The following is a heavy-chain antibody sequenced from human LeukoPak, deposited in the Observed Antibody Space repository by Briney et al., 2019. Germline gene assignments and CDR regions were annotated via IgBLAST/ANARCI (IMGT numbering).Heavy chain of an antibody. V-gene: IGHV3-30*02. CDR1: GFTFSSYG. J-gene: IGHJ3*02. CDR2: IRYDGSNK. CDR3: AKDLTFGGVYVFDI. Sequence: GGSLRLSCGASGFTFSSYGMHWVRQAPGKGLEWVSFIRYDGSNKYYADSVKGRFTISRDNSKNTLYLQMNSLRAEDTAVYYCAKDLTFGGVYVFDIWGQGTMVTVSS. D-gene: IGHD3-16*01.